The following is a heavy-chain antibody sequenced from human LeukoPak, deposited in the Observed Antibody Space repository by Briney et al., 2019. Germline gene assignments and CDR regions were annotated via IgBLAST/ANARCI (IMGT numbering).Heavy chain of an antibody. CDR1: GFTFSSYG. Sequence: GRALRLSCAASGFTFSSYGMHWVRQAPGKGLEWVAVIWYDGSKKYYADSVKGRFSISRDNSKNTLYLQMDSLRGEDTAVYYCAKDFRIGYSAHFDYWGQGALVTVSS. V-gene: IGHV3-33*06. D-gene: IGHD2-21*01. CDR2: IWYDGSKK. J-gene: IGHJ4*02. CDR3: AKDFRIGYSAHFDY.